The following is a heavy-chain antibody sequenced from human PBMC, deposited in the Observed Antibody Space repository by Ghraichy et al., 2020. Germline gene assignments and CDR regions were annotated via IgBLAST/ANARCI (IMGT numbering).Heavy chain of an antibody. CDR2: ISSNGGST. V-gene: IGHV3-64D*06. D-gene: IGHD3-3*01. CDR1: GFTFSSYA. CDR3: VKAGVYKEYYDFWSGPYYFDY. J-gene: IGHJ4*02. Sequence: GGSLRLSCSASGFTFSSYAMHWVRQAPGKGLEYVSAISSNGGSTYYADSVKGRFTISRDNSKNTLYLQMSSLRAEDTAVYYCVKAGVYKEYYDFWSGPYYFDYWGQGTLVTVSS.